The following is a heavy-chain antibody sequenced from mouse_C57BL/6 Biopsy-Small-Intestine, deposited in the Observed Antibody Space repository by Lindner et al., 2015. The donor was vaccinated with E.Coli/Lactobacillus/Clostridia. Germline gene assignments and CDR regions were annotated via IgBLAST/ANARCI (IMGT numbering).Heavy chain of an antibody. CDR2: INPNNGGT. D-gene: IGHD3-2*02. V-gene: IGHV1-26*01. CDR1: GYTFTDYY. CDR3: GGQLRLPFAY. Sequence: VQLQESGPELVKPGASVKISCKASGYTFTDYYMNWVKQSHGKSLEWIGDINPNNGGTSYNQKFKGKATLTVDKSSSTAYMELRSLTSEDSAVYYCGGQLRLPFAYWGQGTLVTVSA. J-gene: IGHJ3*01.